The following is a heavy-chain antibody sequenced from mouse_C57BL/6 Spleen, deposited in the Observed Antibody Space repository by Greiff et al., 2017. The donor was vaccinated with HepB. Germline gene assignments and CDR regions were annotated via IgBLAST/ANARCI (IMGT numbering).Heavy chain of an antibody. V-gene: IGHV5-6*01. Sequence: EVQGVESGGDLVKPGGSLKLSCAASGFTFSSYGMSWVRQTPDKRLEWVATISSGGSYTYYPDSVKGRFTISRDNAKNTLYLQMSSLKSEDTAMYYCARPSYYGSSYDYWGQGTTLTVSS. CDR2: ISSGGSYT. CDR1: GFTFSSYG. J-gene: IGHJ2*01. D-gene: IGHD1-1*01. CDR3: ARPSYYGSSYDY.